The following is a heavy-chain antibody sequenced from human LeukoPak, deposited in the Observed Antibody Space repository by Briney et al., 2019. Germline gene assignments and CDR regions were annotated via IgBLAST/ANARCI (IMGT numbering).Heavy chain of an antibody. CDR2: IIPIFGTA. D-gene: IGHD2-15*01. CDR3: ARACDLGYCSGGRGVDWFDP. Sequence: GASVNVSCKASGGTFSSYAISWVRQAPGQGLEWMGGIIPIFGTANYAQKFQGRVTITADESTSTAYMELSSLRSEDTAVYYCARACDLGYCSGGRGVDWFDPWGQGTLVTVSS. CDR1: GGTFSSYA. J-gene: IGHJ5*02. V-gene: IGHV1-69*13.